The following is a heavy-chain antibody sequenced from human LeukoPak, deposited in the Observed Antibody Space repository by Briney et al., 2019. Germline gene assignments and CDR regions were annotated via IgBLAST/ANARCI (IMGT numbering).Heavy chain of an antibody. Sequence: GGSLRLSCAASGFPFSSYAMSWVRQAPGKGLDWVSSIIASGGTTYYADSVKGRFTISRDNSKHTLYLQMNSLRAEDTAVYYCARDPTTTVTTHFDYWGQGTLVTVSS. V-gene: IGHV3-23*01. CDR3: ARDPTTTVTTHFDY. CDR1: GFPFSSYA. CDR2: IIASGGTT. D-gene: IGHD4-17*01. J-gene: IGHJ4*02.